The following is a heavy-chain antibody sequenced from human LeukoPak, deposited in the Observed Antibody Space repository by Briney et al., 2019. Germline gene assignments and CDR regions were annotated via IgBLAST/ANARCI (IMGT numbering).Heavy chain of an antibody. CDR3: ARRWSSGYYYGTFQH. D-gene: IGHD3-22*01. J-gene: IGHJ1*01. CDR1: GGSISSGGYY. V-gene: IGHV4-30-2*01. CDR2: IYHSGST. Sequence: SQTLSLTCTVSGGSISSGGYYWSWIRQPPGKGLEWIGYIYHSGSTYYNPSLKSRVTISVDTSKNQFSLKLSSVTAADTAVYYCARRWSSGYYYGTFQHWGQGTLVTVSS.